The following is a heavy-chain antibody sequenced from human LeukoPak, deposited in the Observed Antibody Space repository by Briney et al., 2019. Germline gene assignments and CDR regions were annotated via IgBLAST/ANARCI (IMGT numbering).Heavy chain of an antibody. Sequence: GGTLRLSCAASGFTFSSNGMSWVRQAPGKGLEWVSAISGSGGSTYNADSVKGRFTISRDNSKNTLHLQMNSLRAEDTAVYYCAKGRYFDWSYCYFDYWGQGTLVTVSS. V-gene: IGHV3-23*01. J-gene: IGHJ4*02. CDR2: ISGSGGST. D-gene: IGHD3-9*01. CDR3: AKGRYFDWSYCYFDY. CDR1: GFTFSSNG.